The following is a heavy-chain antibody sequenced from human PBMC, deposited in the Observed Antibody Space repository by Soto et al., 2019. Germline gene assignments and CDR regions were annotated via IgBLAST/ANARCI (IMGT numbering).Heavy chain of an antibody. V-gene: IGHV1-18*01. D-gene: IGHD3-22*01. CDR3: ARVASGSDAFDI. CDR2: ISAYNGNT. J-gene: IGHJ3*02. CDR1: GYTFTSYC. Sequence: AXVKVSCKASGYTFTSYCISWVRQAPVQGLEWMGWISAYNGNTNYAQKLQGRVTMTTDTSTSTAYMELRSLRSDDTAVYYCARVASGSDAFDIWGQGTMVTVSS.